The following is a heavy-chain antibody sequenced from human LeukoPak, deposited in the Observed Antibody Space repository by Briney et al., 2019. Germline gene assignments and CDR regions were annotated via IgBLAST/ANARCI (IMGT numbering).Heavy chain of an antibody. CDR1: SGSIGTYY. CDR3: ARGGGYNRREEAFDF. D-gene: IGHD1-14*01. V-gene: IGHV4-59*01. J-gene: IGHJ3*01. CDR2: IHYSGST. Sequence: PSETLSLTCTVSSGSIGTYYWSWIRQPPGKGLEWIGYIHYSGSTNYNPSLKSRVTMSADRSKNQFSLRLTSVTAVDTAVYYCARGGGYNRREEAFDFWGPGTMVTVSS.